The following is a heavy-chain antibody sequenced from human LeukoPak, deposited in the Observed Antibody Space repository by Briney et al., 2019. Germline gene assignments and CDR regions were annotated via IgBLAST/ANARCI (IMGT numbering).Heavy chain of an antibody. J-gene: IGHJ4*02. Sequence: GGSLILSCAASGFTFSNAWMTWVRQAPGRGLEWVGRIKRKTDGGTTDYAAPVKGRFTISRDDSKNTLYLQMNSLKTEDTAVYYCSTVRYCTTDVCYTPFDYWGQGTLVTVSS. CDR2: IKRKTDGGTT. CDR1: GFTFSNAW. CDR3: STVRYCTTDVCYTPFDY. V-gene: IGHV3-15*01. D-gene: IGHD2-8*01.